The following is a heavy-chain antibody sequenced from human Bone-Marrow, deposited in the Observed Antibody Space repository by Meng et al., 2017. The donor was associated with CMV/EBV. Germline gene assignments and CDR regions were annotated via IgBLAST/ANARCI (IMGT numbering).Heavy chain of an antibody. CDR3: ARDFSYFDY. J-gene: IGHJ4*02. D-gene: IGHD2/OR15-2a*01. V-gene: IGHV3-21*01. Sequence: GESLKISCAASGFTFSSYWMHWVRQAPGKGLVWVSSISSSSSYIYYADSVKGRFTISRDNAKNSLYLQMNSLRAEDTAVYYCARDFSYFDYWGRGTLVTVSS. CDR2: ISSSSSYI. CDR1: GFTFSSYW.